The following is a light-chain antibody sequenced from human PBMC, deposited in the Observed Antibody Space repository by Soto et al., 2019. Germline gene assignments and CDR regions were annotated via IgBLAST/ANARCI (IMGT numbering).Light chain of an antibody. CDR1: SSDVGGYNY. CDR2: DVS. V-gene: IGLV2-11*01. Sequence: LTQPRSVSGSPGQSVTISCTGTSSDVGGYNYVSWYQQHPGKAPKLMIYDVSKRPSGVPDRFSGSKSGNTASLTIAGLQAEDEADYYCCSYAGSYTYVFGTGTKVTVL. CDR3: CSYAGSYTYV. J-gene: IGLJ1*01.